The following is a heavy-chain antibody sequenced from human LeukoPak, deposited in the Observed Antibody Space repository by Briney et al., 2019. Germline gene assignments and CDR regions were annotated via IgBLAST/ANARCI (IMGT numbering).Heavy chain of an antibody. V-gene: IGHV1-18*01. J-gene: IGHJ4*02. Sequence: ASVKVSCKASGYTFTSYGISWVQQAPGQGLEWMGWISAYNGNTNYAQKLQGRVTMTTDTSTSTAYMELRSLRSDDTAVYYCAKGISYYDSSGYPFDYWGQGTLVTVSS. CDR2: ISAYNGNT. CDR1: GYTFTSYG. D-gene: IGHD3-22*01. CDR3: AKGISYYDSSGYPFDY.